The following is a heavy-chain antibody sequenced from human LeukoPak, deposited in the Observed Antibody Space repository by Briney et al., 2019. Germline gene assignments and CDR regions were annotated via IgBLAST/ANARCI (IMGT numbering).Heavy chain of an antibody. Sequence: ASVKVSCKASGGTFSSYAISWVRQAPGQGLEWMGWISAYNGNTNYAQKLQGRVTMTTDTSTSTAYMELRSLRSDDTAVYYCARSDSSGYFDYWGQGTLVTVSS. CDR2: ISAYNGNT. J-gene: IGHJ4*02. V-gene: IGHV1-18*01. D-gene: IGHD3-22*01. CDR1: GGTFSSYA. CDR3: ARSDSSGYFDY.